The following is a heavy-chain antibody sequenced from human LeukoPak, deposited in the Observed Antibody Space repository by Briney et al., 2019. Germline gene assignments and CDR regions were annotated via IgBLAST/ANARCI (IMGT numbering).Heavy chain of an antibody. CDR1: GYTFTVYY. V-gene: IGHV1-2*02. J-gene: IGHJ4*02. Sequence: ASVTVSCTASGYTFTVYYMHWVRQAPGQGLEWMGWINPNSGGTNYAQKFQGRVTITRDTSISTAYMELSRLRSDDTAVYYCALGLGPRPPTDYWGQGTLVTVSS. D-gene: IGHD3/OR15-3a*01. CDR3: ALGLGPRPPTDY. CDR2: INPNSGGT.